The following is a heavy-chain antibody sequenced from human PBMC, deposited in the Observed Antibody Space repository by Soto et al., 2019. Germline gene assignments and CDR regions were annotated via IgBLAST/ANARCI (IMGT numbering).Heavy chain of an antibody. Sequence: QVQLQQWGAGLLKPSETLSLTCAVYGGSFSSYYWSWIRQPPGXGLEWXGXINRGGSTNCNPEISHTANTNCNPSLKSRVTISVDTXKXXXSLXXXXXXXXXXXXXXXXXXXXXXFXXTVVVAAYWFDPWGQGTLVAVSS. D-gene: IGHD2-15*01. CDR1: GGSFSSYY. J-gene: IGHJ5*02. CDR3: XXXXXXXFXXTVVVAAYWFDP. CDR2: INRGGSTNCNPEISHTANT. V-gene: IGHV4-34*01.